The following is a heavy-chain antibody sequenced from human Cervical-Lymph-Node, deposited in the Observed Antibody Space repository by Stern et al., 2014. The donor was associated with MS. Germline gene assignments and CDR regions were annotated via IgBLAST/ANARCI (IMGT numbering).Heavy chain of an antibody. CDR3: ARERLRDFNDYHFDS. J-gene: IGHJ4*02. D-gene: IGHD4-11*01. V-gene: IGHV1-18*01. Sequence: MHLVQSGPEVRQPGASVRVSCKASGYTFTTPNYGIAWVREAPGRGLEWMGWISSYNGNTVYAQNLQDRVTMTTDTSASTAYMELRSLRSDDTAFYYCARERLRDFNDYHFDSWGQGTLVTVSS. CDR1: GYTFTTPNYG. CDR2: ISSYNGNT.